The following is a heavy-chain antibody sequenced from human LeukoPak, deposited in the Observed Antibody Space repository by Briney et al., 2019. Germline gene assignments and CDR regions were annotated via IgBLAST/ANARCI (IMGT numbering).Heavy chain of an antibody. CDR1: GYSFTSYW. J-gene: IGHJ5*02. Sequence: GESLKISCKGSGYSFTSYWIGWVRQMPGKGLEWMGIIYPGDSDTRYSPSFQGQVTISADKSISTAYLQWSSLKASDTAMYYCARWIVVVPAAPHSEANWFDPWGQGTLVTVSS. V-gene: IGHV5-51*01. CDR2: IYPGDSDT. D-gene: IGHD2-2*01. CDR3: ARWIVVVPAAPHSEANWFDP.